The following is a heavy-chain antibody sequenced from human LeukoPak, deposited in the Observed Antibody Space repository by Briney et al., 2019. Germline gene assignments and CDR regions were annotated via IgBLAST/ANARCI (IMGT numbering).Heavy chain of an antibody. Sequence: SETLSLTCTVSGGSISSGSYYWSWIRQPAGKGLEWIGEIYHSGSTNYNPSLKSRVTISVDKSKNQFSLKLSSVTAADTAVYYCARNRVVGAPNFDYWGQGTLVTVSS. D-gene: IGHD1-26*01. J-gene: IGHJ4*02. V-gene: IGHV4-61*10. CDR3: ARNRVVGAPNFDY. CDR2: IYHSGST. CDR1: GGSISSGSYY.